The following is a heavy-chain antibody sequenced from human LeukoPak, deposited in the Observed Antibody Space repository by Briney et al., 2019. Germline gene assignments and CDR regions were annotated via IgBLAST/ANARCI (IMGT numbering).Heavy chain of an antibody. CDR3: ARDPYYYDSSGYYRDDYFDY. D-gene: IGHD3-22*01. V-gene: IGHV3-74*01. J-gene: IGHJ4*02. CDR1: GFTFSSYW. CDR2: ITSVGSST. Sequence: GGSLRLSCAASGFTFSSYWMHWVRQAPGKGLVWVSRITSVGSSTSYADSVKGRFTISRDNAKNTLYLQMNSLRAEDTAVYYCARDPYYYDSSGYYRDDYFDYWGQGTLVTVSS.